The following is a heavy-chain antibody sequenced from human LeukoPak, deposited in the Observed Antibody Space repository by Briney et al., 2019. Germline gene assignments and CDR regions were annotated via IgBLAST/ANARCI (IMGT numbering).Heavy chain of an antibody. CDR2: ISGSGGST. V-gene: IGHV3-23*01. Sequence: PRGSLRLSCAASGFTFSSYAMSWVRQAPGKGLEWVSAISGSGGSTYYADSVKGRFTISRDNSKNTLYLQMNSLRAEDTAVYYCAKDHYYDILTGYHNTFDYWGQGTLVTVSS. CDR3: AKDHYYDILTGYHNTFDY. D-gene: IGHD3-9*01. CDR1: GFTFSSYA. J-gene: IGHJ4*02.